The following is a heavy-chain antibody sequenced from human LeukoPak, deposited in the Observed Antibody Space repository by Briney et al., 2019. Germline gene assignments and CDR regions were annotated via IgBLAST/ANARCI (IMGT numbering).Heavy chain of an antibody. CDR2: IYYSGST. V-gene: IGHV4-59*08. CDR3: ARLRRDWYFDL. CDR1: GGSISSYC. J-gene: IGHJ2*01. Sequence: SETLSLTCTVSGGSISSYCWSWIRQPPGKGLEWIGYIYYSGSTNYNPSLKSRVTISVDTSKNQFSLKLSSVTAADTAVYYCARLRRDWYFDLWGRGNLVTVSS.